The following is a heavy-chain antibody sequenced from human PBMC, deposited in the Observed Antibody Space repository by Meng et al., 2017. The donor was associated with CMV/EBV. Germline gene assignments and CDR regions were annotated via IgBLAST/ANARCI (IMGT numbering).Heavy chain of an antibody. CDR2: INWNGGST. CDR3: ARGGIAARRGMDV. CDR1: GFTFDDYG. V-gene: IGHV3-20*04. D-gene: IGHD6-6*01. J-gene: IGHJ6*02. Sequence: GGSLKISCAASGFTFDDYGMSWVRQAPGKGLEWVSGINWNGGSTGYADSVKGRFTISRDNAKNSLYLQMNSLRAEDTALYYCARGGIAARRGMDVWGQGTTVTVSS.